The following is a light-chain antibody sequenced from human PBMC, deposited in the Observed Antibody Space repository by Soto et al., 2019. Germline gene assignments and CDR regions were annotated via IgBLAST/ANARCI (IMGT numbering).Light chain of an antibody. CDR1: QSVTSNY. Sequence: EIVLTQSPGTLSLSPGERATLSCGSGQSVTSNYLAWYQQTPGQAPRLLFFGASIRATGIPDRFSGSGSGTDFTLTISRLEPEDSAVYHCQQYGSSPLITFGQGTRLEIK. CDR3: QQYGSSPLIT. J-gene: IGKJ5*01. V-gene: IGKV3-20*01. CDR2: GAS.